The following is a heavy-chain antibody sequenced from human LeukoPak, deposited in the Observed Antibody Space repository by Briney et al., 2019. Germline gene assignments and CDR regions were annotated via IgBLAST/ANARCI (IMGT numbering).Heavy chain of an antibody. CDR2: IYTSGST. CDR1: GGSISSYY. D-gene: IGHD3-22*01. CDR3: ASHYYDSSGYSYEVDI. J-gene: IGHJ3*02. Sequence: SEPLSLTCTVSGGSISSYYWIWIRQPAGKGLEWIGRIYTSGSTNYNPSLKSRVTMSVDTSKSQFSLKLSSVTAADTAVHYCASHYYDSSGYSYEVDIWGQGTMVTVSS. V-gene: IGHV4-4*07.